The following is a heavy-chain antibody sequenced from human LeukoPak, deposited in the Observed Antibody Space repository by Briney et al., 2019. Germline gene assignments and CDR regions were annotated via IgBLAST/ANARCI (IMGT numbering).Heavy chain of an antibody. Sequence: GGSLRLCCAASGFTFSSYWMSWVRQAAGKGLEWVATIKQDGSQKYYVDSVKGRFTISRDNAKSSLYLQMNALRVEDTAVYYCASPPLGYCDSTSCRFDYWGQGTLVTVSS. D-gene: IGHD2-2*03. V-gene: IGHV3-7*01. CDR3: ASPPLGYCDSTSCRFDY. J-gene: IGHJ4*02. CDR2: IKQDGSQK. CDR1: GFTFSSYW.